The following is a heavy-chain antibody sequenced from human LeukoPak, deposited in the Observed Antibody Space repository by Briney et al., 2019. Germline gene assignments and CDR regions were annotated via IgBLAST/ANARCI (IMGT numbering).Heavy chain of an antibody. CDR3: ARVNSSGHY. J-gene: IGHJ4*02. CDR1: GGSISSYS. D-gene: IGHD6-19*01. V-gene: IGHV4-59*08. Sequence: SETLSLTCTVSGGSISSYSWSWIRQPPGKGLEWIAYIYHTGSTNYSPSLKSRVTISVDTSKNQFSLKLSSVTAADTAVYYCARVNSSGHYWGQGTLVTVSS. CDR2: IYHTGST.